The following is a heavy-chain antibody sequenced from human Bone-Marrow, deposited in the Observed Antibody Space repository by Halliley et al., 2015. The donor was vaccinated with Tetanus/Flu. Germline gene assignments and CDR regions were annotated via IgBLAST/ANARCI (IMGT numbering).Heavy chain of an antibody. Sequence: TLSLTCAVYGGSFGDSGYYWNWCRQPPGKGLEWIGEIIPYGNINYNQSLQSRVTISVDTSKNQFSLKLSSVSAADTAVYYCARGHRVSIGWGTYYNSGMDAWGQGTAVSVSS. CDR2: IIPYGNI. CDR1: GGSFGDSGYY. CDR3: ARGHRVSIGWGTYYNSGMDA. J-gene: IGHJ6*02. D-gene: IGHD6-19*01. V-gene: IGHV4-34*01.